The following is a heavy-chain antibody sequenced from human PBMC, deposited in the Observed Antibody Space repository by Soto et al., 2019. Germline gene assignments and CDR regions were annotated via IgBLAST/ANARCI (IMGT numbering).Heavy chain of an antibody. V-gene: IGHV1-18*01. D-gene: IGHD1-1*01. CDR1: GYSFIDYG. CDR3: ARAGRAFRTSHYYFFYMDV. J-gene: IGHJ6*03. CDR2: ISAYDGDT. Sequence: ASVKVSCKTSGYSFIDYGVGWVRQVPGQGLEWLGWISAYDGDTKFEEKVQDRVTMTTDTSADTAFMELRSLTSDDTAVYYCARAGRAFRTSHYYFFYMDVWGKGTTVTVSS.